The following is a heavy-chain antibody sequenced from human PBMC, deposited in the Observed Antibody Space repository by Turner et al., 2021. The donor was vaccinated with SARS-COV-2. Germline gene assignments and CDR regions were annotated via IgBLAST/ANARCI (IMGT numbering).Heavy chain of an antibody. CDR3: ATGVAVAGTRSKYYYYYG. V-gene: IGHV1-24*01. Sequence: QVHLLQSVSEVKQPGASLKVSFKVSVYTLTHLSMHWVRQAPGKGLEGMGGVDPEDGETIDAQKFKGRVTMTEDKSKDTAYMELSRLRSEETAVYYWATGVAVAGTRSKYYYYYG. CDR1: VYTLTHLS. J-gene: IGHJ6*01. CDR2: VDPEDGET. D-gene: IGHD6-19*01.